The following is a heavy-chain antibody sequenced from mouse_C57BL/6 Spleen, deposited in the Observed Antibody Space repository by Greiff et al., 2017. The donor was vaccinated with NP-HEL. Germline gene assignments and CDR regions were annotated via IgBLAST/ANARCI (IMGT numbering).Heavy chain of an antibody. CDR3: ARGGVYSNYEGAWFAY. CDR1: GYTFTSYW. CDR2: INPSSGYT. Sequence: QVQLKESGAELAKPGASVKLSCKASGYTFTSYWMHWVKQRPGQGLEWIGYINPSSGYTKYNQKFKDKATLTADKSSSTAYMQLSSLTYEDSAVYYCARGGVYSNYEGAWFAYWGQGTLVTVSA. J-gene: IGHJ3*01. V-gene: IGHV1-7*01. D-gene: IGHD2-5*01.